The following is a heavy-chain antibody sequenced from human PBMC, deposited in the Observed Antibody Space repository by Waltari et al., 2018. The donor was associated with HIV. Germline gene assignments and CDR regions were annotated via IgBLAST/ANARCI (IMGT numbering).Heavy chain of an antibody. CDR3: VKEHQYSHSWYSYYGMDV. CDR1: GFTFSNYG. Sequence: EVQVLESGGALVQPGGSLRLSCAASGFTFSNYGMGWVRQAPGKGLEWVSTISGSGCSTYYADSVKGRFTVSRDNSKNTLYLQMNSLRAEDTAVYFCVKEHQYSHSWYSYYGMDVWGQGTTVTVSS. CDR2: ISGSGCST. D-gene: IGHD6-13*01. V-gene: IGHV3-23*01. J-gene: IGHJ6*02.